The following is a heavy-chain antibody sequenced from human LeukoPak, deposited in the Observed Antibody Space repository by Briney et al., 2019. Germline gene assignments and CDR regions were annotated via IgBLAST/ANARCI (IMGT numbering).Heavy chain of an antibody. D-gene: IGHD3-10*01. CDR3: AKDQRFGDLDDY. J-gene: IGHJ4*02. CDR2: ISGSAITT. Sequence: GGSLRLSCAASGFTFSSYAMSWVRQAPGEGLEWVSSISGSAITTYYADSVKGRFAVSRDNSKNTLYLQMTSLRAEDTAVYYCAKDQRFGDLDDYRGQGPLVTVSS. V-gene: IGHV3-23*01. CDR1: GFTFSSYA.